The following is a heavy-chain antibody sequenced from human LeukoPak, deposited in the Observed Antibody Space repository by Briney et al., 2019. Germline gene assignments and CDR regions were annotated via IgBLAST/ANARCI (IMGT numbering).Heavy chain of an antibody. Sequence: ASVKVSCKVSGYTLTELSMHWVRQAPGKGLEWMGGFDPEDGETIYAQKFQGRVTITTDESTSTAYMELSSLRSEDTAVYYCARDGVFGMNAFDIWGQGTMVTVSS. CDR3: ARDGVFGMNAFDI. CDR1: GYTLTELS. CDR2: FDPEDGET. J-gene: IGHJ3*02. V-gene: IGHV1-24*01. D-gene: IGHD3-10*01.